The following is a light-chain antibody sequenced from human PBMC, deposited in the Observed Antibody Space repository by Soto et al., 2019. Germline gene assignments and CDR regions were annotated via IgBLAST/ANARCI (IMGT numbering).Light chain of an antibody. CDR3: CSYAGSYTLV. J-gene: IGLJ1*01. CDR2: DVS. CDR1: SSDVGGYNF. Sequence: QAVVTQPRSVSGSPGQSVTISCTGTSSDVGGYNFVSWYRHHPGKAPKLMIYDVSKRPSGVPDRFSGSKSGNTASLTISGLQAEDEADYYCCSYAGSYTLVFGTGTKLTVL. V-gene: IGLV2-11*01.